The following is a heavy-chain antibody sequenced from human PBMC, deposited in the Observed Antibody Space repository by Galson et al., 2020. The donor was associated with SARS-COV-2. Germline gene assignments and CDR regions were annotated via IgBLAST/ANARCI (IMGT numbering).Heavy chain of an antibody. CDR3: ARRKYYNYYMDV. V-gene: IGHV4-39*01. J-gene: IGHJ6*03. Sequence: SETMSLTCTVSGGSISTSSDYWGWIRQPPGKGLAWIATISYSGSTYYNPSLKSRVMISVDKSKNQFSLKMDSVTAADTAVYYCARRKYYNYYMDVWGKGTTVTISS. CDR2: ISYSGST. CDR1: GGSISTSSDY.